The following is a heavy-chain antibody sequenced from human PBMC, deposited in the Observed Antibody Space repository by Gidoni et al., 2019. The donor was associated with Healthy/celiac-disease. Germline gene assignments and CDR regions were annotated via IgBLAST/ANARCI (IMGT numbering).Heavy chain of an antibody. Sequence: EVQLVESGGGLVQPGGSLRLSCAASGFTFSSYALSWVRQAPGQGLEWVSAISGSGGSTYYADSVKGRFTSSRDNSKNTLYLQMNSLRAEDTAVYYCAKNLRVGLGPRLQWELPHVWGQGTTVTVSS. V-gene: IGHV3-23*04. CDR2: ISGSGGST. CDR1: GFTFSSYA. CDR3: AKNLRVGLGPRLQWELPHV. J-gene: IGHJ6*02. D-gene: IGHD1-26*01.